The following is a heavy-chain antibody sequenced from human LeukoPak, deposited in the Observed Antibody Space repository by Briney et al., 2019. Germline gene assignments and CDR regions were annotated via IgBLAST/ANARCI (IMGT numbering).Heavy chain of an antibody. D-gene: IGHD2-2*01. CDR2: ISAYNGNT. CDR3: ARPLRDCSSTSCYVGGPDAFDI. J-gene: IGHJ3*02. Sequence: ASVKVSCKASGYTFTSYGISWVRQAPGQGLEWVGWISAYNGNTNYAQKLQGRVTMTTDTSTSTAYMELRSLRSDDTAVYYCARPLRDCSSTSCYVGGPDAFDIWGQGTMVTVSS. V-gene: IGHV1-18*01. CDR1: GYTFTSYG.